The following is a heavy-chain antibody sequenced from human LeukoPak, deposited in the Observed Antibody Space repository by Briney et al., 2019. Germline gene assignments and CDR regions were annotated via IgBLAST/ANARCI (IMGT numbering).Heavy chain of an antibody. V-gene: IGHV3-30*02. CDR3: AVIVATIYYLDY. Sequence: GGSLRLSCAASGFTFSSYGMHWVRQAPGKGLEWVAFIRYDGSNRYYADSVKGRFTISRDNSKNTLYLQMNSLRAEDTAVYYCAVIVATIYYLDYWGQGTLVTVSS. D-gene: IGHD5-12*01. CDR1: GFTFSSYG. CDR2: IRYDGSNR. J-gene: IGHJ4*02.